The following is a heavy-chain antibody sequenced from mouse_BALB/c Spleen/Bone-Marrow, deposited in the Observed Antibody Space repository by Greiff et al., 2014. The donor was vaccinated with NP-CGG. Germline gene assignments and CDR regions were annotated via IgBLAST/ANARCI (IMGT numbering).Heavy chain of an antibody. Sequence: VQLVESGAELVRPGTSVKMSCKAAGYTFTNYWIGWIKQRPGHGLEWIGDIYCGGGYANYNEKFKGKATLTADTSSNTTYMHLSSLTSEDSAIYYCAREGSYWGQGTLVTVSA. V-gene: IGHV1-63*02. CDR3: AREGSY. CDR1: GYTFTNYW. J-gene: IGHJ3*01. CDR2: IYCGGGYA.